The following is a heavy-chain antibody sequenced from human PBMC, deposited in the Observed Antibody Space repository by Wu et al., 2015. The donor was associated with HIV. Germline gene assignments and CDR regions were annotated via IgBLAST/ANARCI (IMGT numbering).Heavy chain of an antibody. D-gene: IGHD3-10*01. CDR2: INPRGGTT. CDR1: GYTFTSYQ. J-gene: IGHJ6*03. CDR3: TRRGRSSYYYMDV. Sequence: QVQLVQSGAEVKKPGASVKVSCKASGYTFTSYQIHWVRQAPGQGLVWMGIINPRGGTTTYAQKFQGRVTMTRNTSTSTVYMELSSLSSEDTALYFCTRRGRSSYYYMDVWGEGTPVTVSS. V-gene: IGHV1-46*01.